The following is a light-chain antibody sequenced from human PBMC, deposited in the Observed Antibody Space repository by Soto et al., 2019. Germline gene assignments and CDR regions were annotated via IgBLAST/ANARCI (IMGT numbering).Light chain of an antibody. CDR2: DVT. Sequence: QSALTQPASVSGSPGQSVTISCTGTYSDVGGHNYVSWYQHHPGKAPKLIIYDVTNRPSGVSDRFSGSKSGITASLTISGLQAEDEADYFFNSYTGSSTPGVFGGGTKVTVL. CDR3: NSYTGSSTPGV. CDR1: YSDVGGHNY. J-gene: IGLJ3*02. V-gene: IGLV2-14*03.